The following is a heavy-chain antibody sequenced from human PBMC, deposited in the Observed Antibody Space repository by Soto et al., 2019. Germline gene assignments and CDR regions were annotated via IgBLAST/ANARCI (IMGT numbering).Heavy chain of an antibody. CDR1: RDWYTGVY. CDR2: INPNSGAT. D-gene: IGHD3-10*01. CDR3: PRDTIPNLADY. J-gene: IGHJ4*02. Sequence: AEACCKESRDWYTGVYVCSARQAPGQGLECVGWINPNSGATSSAQRFQGRFTMTTDTSISTAYMELTRLRSDDTAVYYCPRDTIPNLADYWGQGTLVTVAS. V-gene: IGHV1-2*02.